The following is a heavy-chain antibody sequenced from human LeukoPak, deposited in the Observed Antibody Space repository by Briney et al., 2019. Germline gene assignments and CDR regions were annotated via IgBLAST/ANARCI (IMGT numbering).Heavy chain of an antibody. Sequence: ASVKVSCKASGYTFTNYGISWVRPAPGQGLEWMGWVSSYNGNTNYAQNFQGRVTMTTETSTRTAYMELRSLRSDDTAVYYCARSHSSSSYFDYWGQGTLVTVSS. CDR2: VSSYNGNT. D-gene: IGHD6-6*01. CDR3: ARSHSSSSYFDY. J-gene: IGHJ4*02. CDR1: GYTFTNYG. V-gene: IGHV1-18*01.